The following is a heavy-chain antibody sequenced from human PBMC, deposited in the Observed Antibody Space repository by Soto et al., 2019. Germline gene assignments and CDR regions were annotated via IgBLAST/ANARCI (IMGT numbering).Heavy chain of an antibody. V-gene: IGHV3-48*02. CDR3: GRGKRGAVAGTFNY. CDR1: GFTFSDYS. J-gene: IGHJ4*02. D-gene: IGHD6-19*01. Sequence: GGTLRLSCAVSGFTFSDYSMNWVRQAPGKGLEWVSYISSSGNTIYNAESVKGRFTTSRDNAKNSLYLQMNSMRDEDTAVYYCGRGKRGAVAGTFNYWGQGALVTVSS. CDR2: ISSSGNTI.